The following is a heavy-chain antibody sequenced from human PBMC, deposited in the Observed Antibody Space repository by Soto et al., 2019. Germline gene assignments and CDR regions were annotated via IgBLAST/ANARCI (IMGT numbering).Heavy chain of an antibody. V-gene: IGHV3-72*01. J-gene: IGHJ4*02. CDR3: ARGIVGARNQEIDFDY. D-gene: IGHD1-26*01. Sequence: GESLKISCAASGFTFSDHYMDWVRQAPGKGLEWVGRTRNKANSYTTEYAASVKGRFTISRDDSKNSLYLQMNSLKTEDTAVYYCARGIVGARNQEIDFDYWGQGTLVTVSS. CDR2: TRNKANSYTT. CDR1: GFTFSDHY.